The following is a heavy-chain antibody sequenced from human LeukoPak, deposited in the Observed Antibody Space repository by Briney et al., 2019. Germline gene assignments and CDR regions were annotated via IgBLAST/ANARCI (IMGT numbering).Heavy chain of an antibody. CDR1: GGSMNSYY. D-gene: IGHD1-26*01. V-gene: IGHV4-59*08. CDR3: ARHQWVPAFDI. J-gene: IGHJ3*02. Sequence: SETLSLTCTVSGGSMNSYYWSWIRQPPGKGLEWIGYMHYTGSTNYNPSLKSRVTISIDTSKNQFSLKLSSVTASDTAVYYCARHQWVPAFDIWGQGTMVTVSS. CDR2: MHYTGST.